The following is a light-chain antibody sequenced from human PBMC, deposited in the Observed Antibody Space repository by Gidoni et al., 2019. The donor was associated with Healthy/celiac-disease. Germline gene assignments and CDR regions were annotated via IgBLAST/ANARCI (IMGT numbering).Light chain of an antibody. J-gene: IGKJ5*01. CDR1: QSVSSY. V-gene: IGKV3-11*01. CDR3: QQRSNWPLT. Sequence: LTQSPATLSLPPGERATHSCRASQSVSSYLAWYQQKPGQAPRLLSYDASTRATGIPARFSGSGSGTDFTLTISSLEPEDFAVYYCQQRSNWPLTFGQGTRLEIK. CDR2: DAS.